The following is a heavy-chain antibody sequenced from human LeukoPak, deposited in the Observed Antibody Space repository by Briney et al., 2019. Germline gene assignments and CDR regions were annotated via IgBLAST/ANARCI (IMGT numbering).Heavy chain of an antibody. CDR1: GFTFSSYG. V-gene: IGHV3-33*01. D-gene: IGHD3-10*01. CDR2: IWYDGSNK. CDR3: ARVPQWELLRLGY. Sequence: PGGSLRLSCAASGFTFSSYGMHWVRQAPGKGLEWVAVIWYDGSNKYYADSVKGRFTISRDNSKNTLYLQMNSLRAEDTAVYYCARVPQWELLRLGYWGQGTLVTVSS. J-gene: IGHJ4*02.